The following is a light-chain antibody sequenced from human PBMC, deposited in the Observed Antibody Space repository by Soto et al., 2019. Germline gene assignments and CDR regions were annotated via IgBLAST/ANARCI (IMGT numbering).Light chain of an antibody. J-gene: IGKJ1*01. CDR1: QTLSSTF. V-gene: IGKV3-20*01. Sequence: EIVLTQSPGTLSLSPWERATLSCRAGQTLSSTFLAWYQQKPAQAPRLLIYGASSRATGIPDRFSGSGSGTDFTLTISRLEPEDFAVYYCQQYKNWPTFGQGTKVDIK. CDR2: GAS. CDR3: QQYKNWPT.